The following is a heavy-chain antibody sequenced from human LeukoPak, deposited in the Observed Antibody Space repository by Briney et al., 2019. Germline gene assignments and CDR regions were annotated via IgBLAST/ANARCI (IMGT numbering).Heavy chain of an antibody. V-gene: IGHV3-23*01. D-gene: IGHD5-18*01. J-gene: IGHJ4*02. CDR1: GFTFSSYA. CDR2: ISGSGGST. Sequence: PGASLRLSCAASGFTFSSYAMSWVRQAPGKGLEWVSAISGSGGSTYYADSVKGRFTISRDNSKNTLYLQMNSLRAEDTAVYYCAKVPRGYSYGETDYWGQGTLVTVSS. CDR3: AKVPRGYSYGETDY.